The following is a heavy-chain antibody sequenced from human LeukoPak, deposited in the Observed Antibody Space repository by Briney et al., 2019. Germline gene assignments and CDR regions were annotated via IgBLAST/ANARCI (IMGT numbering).Heavy chain of an antibody. V-gene: IGHV3-7*01. J-gene: IGHJ4*02. CDR3: ARDLGGVDY. D-gene: IGHD3-16*01. CDR2: IKQDGSEK. Sequence: GGSLRLSCAASGFTFSSYWMSGVRQAPGKGREWVANIKQDGSEKYYVDSVKGRFTISRDNAKNSLYLQMNSLRAEDTAVYHCARDLGGVDYWGQGTLVTVSS. CDR1: GFTFSSYW.